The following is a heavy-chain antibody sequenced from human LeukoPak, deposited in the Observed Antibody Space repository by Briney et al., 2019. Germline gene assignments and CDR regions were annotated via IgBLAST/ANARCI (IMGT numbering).Heavy chain of an antibody. V-gene: IGHV3-23*01. CDR3: AKGANLRWLQLYFDY. CDR1: GFRFSDYT. J-gene: IGHJ4*02. CDR2: IGGRGGST. Sequence: PGGSLRLSCAASGFRFSDYTMTWVRQAPGKGPEWVSAIGGRGGSTYYADSLGGRFTISRDNSKDMLYLQMNSLRAEDTAVYYCAKGANLRWLQLYFDYWGQGTLVTVSS. D-gene: IGHD5-24*01.